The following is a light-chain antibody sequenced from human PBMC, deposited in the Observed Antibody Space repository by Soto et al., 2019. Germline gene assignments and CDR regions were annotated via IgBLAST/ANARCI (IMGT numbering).Light chain of an antibody. CDR3: HQYATSPRT. Sequence: ENVLTQSPGTLSLSPGERATLSCRASQSVGNNFLAWYQHKPGQAPRLLICGASSRATGIPDRFSGSGSGTDFTLTISRLEPEDFAVYYCHQYATSPRTFGQGTKVEIK. V-gene: IGKV3-20*01. J-gene: IGKJ1*01. CDR2: GAS. CDR1: QSVGNNF.